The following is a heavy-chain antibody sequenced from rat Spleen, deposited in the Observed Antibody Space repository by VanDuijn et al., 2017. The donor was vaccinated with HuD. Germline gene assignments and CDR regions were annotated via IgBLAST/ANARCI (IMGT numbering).Heavy chain of an antibody. J-gene: IGHJ1*01. Sequence: EVQLVESDGGLVQPGRSLKLSCAASGFTFSDYYMAWVRQAPTKGLEWVATISYDGSSTYYPDSVKGRFTISRDNAKSTLYLQMNSLRSEDTATYYCTRAYYGYNYPYWYFDFWGPGTMVTVSS. CDR3: TRAYYGYNYPYWYFDF. V-gene: IGHV5-29*01. CDR1: GFTFSDYY. D-gene: IGHD1-9*01. CDR2: ISYDGSST.